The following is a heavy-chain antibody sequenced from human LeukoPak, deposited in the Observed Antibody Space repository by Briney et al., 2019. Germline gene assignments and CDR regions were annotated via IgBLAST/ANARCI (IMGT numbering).Heavy chain of an antibody. J-gene: IGHJ4*02. CDR1: RFTVGSSY. V-gene: IGHV3-53*01. D-gene: IGHD1-26*01. Sequence: GGSLRLSCAASRFTVGSSYMSWVRQAPGKGLQWVSVIYSGGNTYYADSVKGRFTISRDNSKNTLYLQMNSLRAEDTAVYYCAKITDGELRRFDYWGQGTLVTVSS. CDR2: IYSGGNT. CDR3: AKITDGELRRFDY.